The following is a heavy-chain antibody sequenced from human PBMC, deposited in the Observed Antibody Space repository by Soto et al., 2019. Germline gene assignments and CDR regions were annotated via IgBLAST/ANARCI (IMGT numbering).Heavy chain of an antibody. Sequence: PSETLSLTCTVSGGSISSGGYYWSWIRQHPGKGLEWIGYIYYSGSTYYNPSLKSRVTISVDTSKNQFSLKLSSVTAADTAVCYCAREGGDGYNWRYFQHWGQGTLVTVSS. D-gene: IGHD5-12*01. CDR2: IYYSGST. CDR3: AREGGDGYNWRYFQH. V-gene: IGHV4-31*03. CDR1: GGSISSGGYY. J-gene: IGHJ1*01.